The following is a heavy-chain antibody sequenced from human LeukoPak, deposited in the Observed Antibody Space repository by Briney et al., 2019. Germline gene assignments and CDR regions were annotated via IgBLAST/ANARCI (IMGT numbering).Heavy chain of an antibody. V-gene: IGHV3-20*04. CDR3: ARGPPLADYYDSSGYSFFDY. D-gene: IGHD3-22*01. CDR2: INWNGGGT. J-gene: IGHJ4*02. CDR1: GFTFDDYG. Sequence: GGSLRLSCAASGFTFDDYGMSWVCQAPGKGLEWVSGINWNGGGTGYADSVKGRFTISRDNAKNSLYLQMNSMRAEDTALYCCARGPPLADYYDSSGYSFFDYWGQGTLGTVSS.